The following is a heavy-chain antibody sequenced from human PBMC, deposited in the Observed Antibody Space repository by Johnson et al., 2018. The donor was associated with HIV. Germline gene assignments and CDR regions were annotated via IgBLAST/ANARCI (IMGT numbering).Heavy chain of an antibody. CDR2: INSVGSDT. V-gene: IGHV3-74*01. CDR1: GFTCSSYA. Sequence: MQLVESGGGVVQPGRSLRLSCAASGFTCSSYAMHWVRQVPGKGLVWVSGINSVGSDTRYADSVKGRFTISRDNAKTTLYLQMNSLRAEDTAVYYCAREVKGFAIWSQGTVVTVSS. D-gene: IGHD3-22*01. CDR3: AREVKGFAI. J-gene: IGHJ3*02.